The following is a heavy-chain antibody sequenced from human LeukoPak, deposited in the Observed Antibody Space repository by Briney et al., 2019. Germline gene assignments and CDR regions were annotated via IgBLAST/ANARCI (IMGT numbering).Heavy chain of an antibody. J-gene: IGHJ4*02. CDR2: IHNSGST. D-gene: IGHD3-10*01. CDR1: GGSISSGGYY. Sequence: SETLSLTCTVSGGSISSGGYYWSWIRQHPGKGLEWTGYIHNSGSTYYNPSLKSPVSISVDTSKSHFSLRLSSVTAADTAVYYCARGEYYGSGSYYPGDYWGQGTLVTVSS. V-gene: IGHV4-31*01. CDR3: ARGEYYGSGSYYPGDY.